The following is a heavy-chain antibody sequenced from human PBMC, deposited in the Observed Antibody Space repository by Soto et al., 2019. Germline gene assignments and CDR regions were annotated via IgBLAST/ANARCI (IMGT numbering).Heavy chain of an antibody. Sequence: ASVKVSCKASGYTFTSYDINWVRQATGQGLEWMGWMNPNSGNTGYAQKFQGRVTMTRNTSISTAYMELSSLRSEDTAVYYCARESNHYYYYGMDVWGQGITVTVSS. CDR1: GYTFTSYD. V-gene: IGHV1-8*01. CDR2: MNPNSGNT. J-gene: IGHJ6*02. CDR3: ARESNHYYYYGMDV.